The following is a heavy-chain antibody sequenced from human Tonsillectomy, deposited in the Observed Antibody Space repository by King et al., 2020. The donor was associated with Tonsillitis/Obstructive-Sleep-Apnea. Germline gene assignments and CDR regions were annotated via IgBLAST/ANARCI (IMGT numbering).Heavy chain of an antibody. V-gene: IGHV4-59*01. Sequence: VQLQESGPGLVKPSETLSLTCTVSDDSISGYYLTWIRQPPGKGLEWIGYIYYNGRTNYNPSLKSRVTISLDTSKNQFSLKLRYVTAADTAVYYCARVLTETYCRSTSCYTVDHDALDSGGQGTMVSVSS. CDR3: ARVLTETYCRSTSCYTVDHDALDS. D-gene: IGHD2-2*02. CDR1: DDSISGYY. CDR2: IYYNGRT. J-gene: IGHJ3*02.